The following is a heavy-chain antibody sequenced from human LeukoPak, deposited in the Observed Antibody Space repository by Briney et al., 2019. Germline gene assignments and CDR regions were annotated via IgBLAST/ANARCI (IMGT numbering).Heavy chain of an antibody. D-gene: IGHD1-26*01. Sequence: GGSLRLSCVASEFTFSSYSMIWARQAPGKGLEWISYISNGSGNRYYADSVKGRFTISRDNAKNLLYLQMNNLRADDTAVYYCARAAKWEFYHYYMDVWGKGTTVAVSS. CDR2: ISNGSGNR. CDR1: EFTFSSYS. CDR3: ARAAKWEFYHYYMDV. V-gene: IGHV3-48*01. J-gene: IGHJ6*03.